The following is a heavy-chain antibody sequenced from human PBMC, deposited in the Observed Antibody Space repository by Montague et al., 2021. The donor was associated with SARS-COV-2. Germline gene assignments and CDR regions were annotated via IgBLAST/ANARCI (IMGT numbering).Heavy chain of an antibody. CDR2: IYYSGST. Sequence: SETLSRTCTVSGGSISSYYWSWIRQPPGKGLEWIGYIYYSGSTNYNPSLKSRVPISVDTSKNQFSLKLSSVTAADTAVYYCAGVEGGGVIDYWGQGTLVTVSS. CDR1: GGSISSYY. V-gene: IGHV4-59*01. D-gene: IGHD2-8*02. J-gene: IGHJ4*02. CDR3: AGVEGGGVIDY.